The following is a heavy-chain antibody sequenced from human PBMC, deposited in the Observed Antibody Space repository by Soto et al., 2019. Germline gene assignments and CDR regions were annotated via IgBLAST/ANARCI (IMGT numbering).Heavy chain of an antibody. CDR1: GFTFSNAW. CDR3: TPGPEGYYYYYMDV. Sequence: GGSLRLSCAASGFTFSNAWMSWVRQAPGKGLEWVGRIKSKTDGGTTDYAAPVKGRFTISRDDSKNTLYLQMNSLKTEDTAVYYCTPGPEGYYYYYMDVWGKGTTVTVSS. V-gene: IGHV3-15*01. CDR2: IKSKTDGGTT. J-gene: IGHJ6*03.